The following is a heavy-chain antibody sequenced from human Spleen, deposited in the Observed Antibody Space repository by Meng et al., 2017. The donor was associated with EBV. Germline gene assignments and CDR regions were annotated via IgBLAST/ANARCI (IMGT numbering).Heavy chain of an antibody. CDR1: VGALCGYS. Sequence: QRKQVRAVRSSPSWSLALPSADCVGALCGYSFSWFRQTTGKGLGGIGDVSHIGSTNYSTSLKSRLTISVDASKSQFSLKLTSVTAADTAMYYCARGSRYSDWLAQGHIWFDSWGQGTLVTVSS. J-gene: IGHJ5*01. CDR2: VSHIGST. V-gene: IGHV4-34*01. CDR3: ARGSRYSDWLAQGHIWFDS. D-gene: IGHD3-9*01.